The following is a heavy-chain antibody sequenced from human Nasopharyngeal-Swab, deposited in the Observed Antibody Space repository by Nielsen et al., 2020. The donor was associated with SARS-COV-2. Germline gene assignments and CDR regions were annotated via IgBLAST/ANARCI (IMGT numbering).Heavy chain of an antibody. Sequence: GESLKISCEGSGYSFSSYWINWVRQTPGKGLEWLGRIDPSDSYAKYSPSFQGHVTISAGRSISTAYLQWSSLKASDTATYYCAITRLTPFDYWGQGTLVTVSS. CDR3: AITRLTPFDY. D-gene: IGHD3-9*01. J-gene: IGHJ4*02. V-gene: IGHV5-10-1*01. CDR2: IDPSDSYA. CDR1: GYSFSSYW.